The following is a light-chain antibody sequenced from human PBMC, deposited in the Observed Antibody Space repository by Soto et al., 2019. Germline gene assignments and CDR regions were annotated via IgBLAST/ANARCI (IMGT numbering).Light chain of an antibody. CDR1: QSISSY. CDR3: QQSYSTPRK. CDR2: AAS. Sequence: IQMTHSPSSLSASVGDRVTITCRSSQSISSYLNWYQQKPGKAPKLLIYAASSLQSRVPSRFRGSGSGTDFTLTISSLQPEDFATYYCQQSYSTPRKFGQGTKGDIK. V-gene: IGKV1-39*01. J-gene: IGKJ1*01.